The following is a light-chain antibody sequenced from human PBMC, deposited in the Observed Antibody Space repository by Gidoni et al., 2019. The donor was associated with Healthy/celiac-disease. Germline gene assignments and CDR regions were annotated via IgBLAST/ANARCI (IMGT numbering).Light chain of an antibody. J-gene: IGLJ3*02. V-gene: IGLV1-47*02. CDR3: AAWDDSLSGRV. CDR2: SNN. Sequence: QSVLTQPPSASGTPGQRVTISCSGSSSNIGSNYVYWYQQLPGTAPKLLIYSNNQRPSGVPDRFSGSKSGTSASLAISGLRPEDEADYYCAAWDDSLSGRVFGGGTKLTVL. CDR1: SSNIGSNY.